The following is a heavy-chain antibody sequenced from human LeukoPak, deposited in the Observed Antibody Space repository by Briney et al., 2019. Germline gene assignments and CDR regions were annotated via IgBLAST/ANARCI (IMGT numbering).Heavy chain of an antibody. Sequence: SQTLSLTCTVSGGSISSGDYYWSWIRQPPGKGLEWIGYIYYSGSTYYNPSLKSRVTISVDTSKNQFSLKLSSVTAADTAVYYCASAVTTDNWFDPWGQGTLVTVSS. J-gene: IGHJ5*02. CDR3: ASAVTTDNWFDP. CDR2: IYYSGST. D-gene: IGHD4-17*01. CDR1: GGSISSGDYY. V-gene: IGHV4-30-4*08.